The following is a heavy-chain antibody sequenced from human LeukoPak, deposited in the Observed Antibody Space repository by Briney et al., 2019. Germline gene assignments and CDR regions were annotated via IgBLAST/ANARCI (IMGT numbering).Heavy chain of an antibody. CDR2: IWYDGSNK. CDR3: VRWGPSKALDI. D-gene: IGHD3-16*01. V-gene: IGHV3-33*01. J-gene: IGHJ3*02. CDR1: GFTFNGYG. Sequence: GRSLRLSCAASGFTFNGYGMHWVRQAPGKGLEWVAVIWYDGSNKYYADSVKGRFTISRDNSKNTQYLQMDSLRAEDTAVYYCVRWGPSKALDIWGQGTVVIVSS.